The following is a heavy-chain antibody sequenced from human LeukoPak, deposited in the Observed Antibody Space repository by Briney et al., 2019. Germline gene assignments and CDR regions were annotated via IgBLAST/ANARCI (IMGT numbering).Heavy chain of an antibody. J-gene: IGHJ4*02. CDR3: ARYPTSLSSSRYFDY. V-gene: IGHV4-59*01. Sequence: SETLSLTCTVSGGSISSYYWSWIRQPPGKGLEWIGYIYYSGSTNYNPSLKSRVTISVDTSKNQFSLKLSSVTAADTAVYYCARYPTSLSSSRYFDYWGQGTLVTVSS. D-gene: IGHD6-13*01. CDR1: GGSISSYY. CDR2: IYYSGST.